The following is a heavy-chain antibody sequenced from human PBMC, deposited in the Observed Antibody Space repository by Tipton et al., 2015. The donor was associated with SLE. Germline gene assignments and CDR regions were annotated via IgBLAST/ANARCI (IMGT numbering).Heavy chain of an antibody. Sequence: QSGPEVKKPGASVKVSCKASGYIFTSYYMHWVRQAPGQGLEWMGIINPSGGSTSYAQKFQGRVTMTRDTSTSTVYMDLSGLRSEDTAVYYCATGASGSDAFDIWGQGTMVTVSS. V-gene: IGHV1-46*03. J-gene: IGHJ3*02. D-gene: IGHD1-26*01. CDR1: GYIFTSYY. CDR2: INPSGGST. CDR3: ATGASGSDAFDI.